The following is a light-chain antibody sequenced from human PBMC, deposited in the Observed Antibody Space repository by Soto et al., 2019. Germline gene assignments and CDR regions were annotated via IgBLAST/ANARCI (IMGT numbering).Light chain of an antibody. J-gene: IGKJ4*01. CDR1: HDISNY. CDR2: DVS. CDR3: QQYDNLLLT. V-gene: IGKV1-33*01. Sequence: DIQMTQSPSSLSASLGDSVTITCQASHDISNYLNWYQHKPGTAPTLLLYDVSNLEAGVPSRFSGSGSGTDFVFTISNLQPEDSATYYCQQYDNLLLTFGGGTKVAIK.